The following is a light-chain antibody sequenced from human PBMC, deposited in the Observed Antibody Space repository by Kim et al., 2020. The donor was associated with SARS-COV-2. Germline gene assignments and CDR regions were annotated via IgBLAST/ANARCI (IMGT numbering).Light chain of an antibody. CDR1: QSVSSNY. J-gene: IGKJ2*01. CDR3: QQYGTSTGYT. Sequence: SPGERATRPCRASQSVSSNYLAWYQQKPGQAPRLLIYAASSRATGIPDRFSGSGSQKDFTLTINGLEPEDFALYYCQQYGTSTGYTFGQGTKLEI. CDR2: AAS. V-gene: IGKV3-20*01.